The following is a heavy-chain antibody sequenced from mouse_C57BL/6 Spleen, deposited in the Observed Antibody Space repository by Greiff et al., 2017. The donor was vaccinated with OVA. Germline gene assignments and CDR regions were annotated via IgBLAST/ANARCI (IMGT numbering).Heavy chain of an antibody. CDR2: IYPSDSET. D-gene: IGHD2-4*01. Sequence: QVQLQQPGAELVRPGSSVKLSCKASGYTFTSYWMHWVKQRPIQGLEWIGNIYPSDSETHYNQKFTDKATLTVDKSSSTAYMQLRSLTSGDSAVYYCAIVGYDYERGAMDYWGQGTSVAVSS. CDR3: AIVGYDYERGAMDY. J-gene: IGHJ4*01. CDR1: GYTFTSYW. V-gene: IGHV1-52*01.